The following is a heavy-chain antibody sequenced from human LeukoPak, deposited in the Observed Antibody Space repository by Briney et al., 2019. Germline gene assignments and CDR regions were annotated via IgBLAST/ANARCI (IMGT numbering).Heavy chain of an antibody. CDR3: AKEAHGSGSKHLDYYYYYMDV. D-gene: IGHD3-10*01. CDR2: INPNSGGT. Sequence: ASVKVSCKASGYTFTGYYMHWVRQAPGQGLEWMGWINPNSGGTNYAQKFQGRVTMTRDTSISTAYMELSRLRAEDTAVYYCAKEAHGSGSKHLDYYYYYMDVWGKGTTVTVSS. CDR1: GYTFTGYY. J-gene: IGHJ6*03. V-gene: IGHV1-2*02.